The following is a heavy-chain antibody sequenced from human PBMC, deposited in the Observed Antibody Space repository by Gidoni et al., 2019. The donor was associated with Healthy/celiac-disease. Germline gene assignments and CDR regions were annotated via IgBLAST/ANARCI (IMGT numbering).Heavy chain of an antibody. Sequence: EVQLVESGGGLVQPGGSLRLSCAASGFTFSIYEMNWVRQAPGKGLEWVSYISSSGSTIYYADSVKGRFTISRDNAKNSLYLQMNSLRAEDTAVYYCAREREVVVADYGMDVWGQGTTVTVSS. J-gene: IGHJ6*02. CDR3: AREREVVVADYGMDV. V-gene: IGHV3-48*03. D-gene: IGHD2-15*01. CDR2: ISSSGSTI. CDR1: GFTFSIYE.